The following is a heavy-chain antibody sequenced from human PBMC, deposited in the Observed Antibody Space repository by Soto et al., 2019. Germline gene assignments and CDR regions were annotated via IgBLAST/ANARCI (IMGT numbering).Heavy chain of an antibody. D-gene: IGHD1-26*01. J-gene: IGHJ4*02. V-gene: IGHV4-34*01. Sequence: SETMSVTCAVDGGYFSGYYWSWIRQHPGKGLEWIGEINHSGSTNYNPSLKSRVTISVDTSKNQFSLKLSSVTAADTAVYYCARGRRETGRIDYWGQGTLVTVSS. CDR2: INHSGST. CDR3: ARGRRETGRIDY. CDR1: GGYFSGYY.